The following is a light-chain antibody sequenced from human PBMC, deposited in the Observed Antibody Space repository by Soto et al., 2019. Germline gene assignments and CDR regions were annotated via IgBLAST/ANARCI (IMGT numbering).Light chain of an antibody. V-gene: IGKV1-39*01. J-gene: IGKJ2*01. Sequence: DIQMTQSPSSLSASIGDRVTITCRASQTISTYLNWYQQKPGKAPKLLIYAASSLQSGVPSRFSGSGSGTEFTLTISSLQPEDFAIYYCQKSYSIPYTFGQGTKLEIK. CDR1: QTISTY. CDR3: QKSYSIPYT. CDR2: AAS.